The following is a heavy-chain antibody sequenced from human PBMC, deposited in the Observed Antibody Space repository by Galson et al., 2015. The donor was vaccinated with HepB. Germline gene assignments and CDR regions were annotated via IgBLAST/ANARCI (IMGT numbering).Heavy chain of an antibody. V-gene: IGHV3-66*02. CDR1: GFTVSSNY. J-gene: IGHJ6*02. Sequence: SLRLSCAASGFTVSSNYMSWVRQAPGKGLEWVSVIYSGGSTYYADSVKGRFTISRDNSKNTLYLQMNSLRAEDTAVYYCARDRWYLAWLDYGMDVWGQGTTVTVSS. D-gene: IGHD2-15*01. CDR3: ARDRWYLAWLDYGMDV. CDR2: IYSGGST.